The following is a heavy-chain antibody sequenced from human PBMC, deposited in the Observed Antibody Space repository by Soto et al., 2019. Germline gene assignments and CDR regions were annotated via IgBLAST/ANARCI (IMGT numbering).Heavy chain of an antibody. J-gene: IGHJ4*02. CDR3: ARYRREAVAGYTLDN. V-gene: IGHV4-59*01. Sequence: PSETLSLTCTVPGGSISSNYWTWIRQPPGKGLVWIGYVYNSGSTNYNPSLKSRVTISEDTSKSQFSLKVNSMTAADTAVYYCARYRREAVAGYTLDNWGQGILVTVSS. CDR2: VYNSGST. D-gene: IGHD6-13*01. CDR1: GGSISSNY.